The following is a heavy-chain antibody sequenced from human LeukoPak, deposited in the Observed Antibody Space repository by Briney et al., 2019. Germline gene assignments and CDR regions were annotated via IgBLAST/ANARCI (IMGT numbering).Heavy chain of an antibody. J-gene: IGHJ4*02. Sequence: GASVKVSCKASGYTFSSYYGHWVRQAPGQGREGMGILNPRGDITSYAHNFQGRVTVTRDTSTNTVYMELSSLRSDGTALYYCVRGPLTTVTTLDYWGQGTLVTVSS. CDR2: LNPRGDIT. CDR3: VRGPLTTVTTLDY. V-gene: IGHV1-46*01. D-gene: IGHD4-17*01. CDR1: GYTFSSYY.